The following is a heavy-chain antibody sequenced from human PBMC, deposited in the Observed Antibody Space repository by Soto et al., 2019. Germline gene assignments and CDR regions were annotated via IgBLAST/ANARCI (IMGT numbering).Heavy chain of an antibody. CDR1: GGSISSGDYY. Sequence: QVQLQESGPGLVKPSQTLSLTCTVSGGSISSGDYYWSWIRQPPGKGLEWIGYIYNSGGPNYNPSLRRRVTMSVDTSRNQFSLQLTSVTAADTAVYYCAGQIKDVVLITPFDSWGQGTLVTVSS. J-gene: IGHJ4*02. V-gene: IGHV4-30-4*01. CDR2: IYNSGGP. CDR3: AGQIKDVVLITPFDS. D-gene: IGHD3-22*01.